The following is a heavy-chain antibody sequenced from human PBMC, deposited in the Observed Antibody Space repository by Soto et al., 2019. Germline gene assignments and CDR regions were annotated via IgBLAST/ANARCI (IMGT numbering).Heavy chain of an antibody. CDR1: GFTFSGSA. D-gene: IGHD3-10*01. Sequence: LRLSCAASGFTFSGSAMHWVRQASGKGLEWVGRIRSKANSYATAYAASVKGRFTISRDDSKNTAYLQMNSLKTEDTAVYYCTRQRFHYCGMDVWGQGTTVTVSS. CDR2: IRSKANSYAT. CDR3: TRQRFHYCGMDV. J-gene: IGHJ6*02. V-gene: IGHV3-73*01.